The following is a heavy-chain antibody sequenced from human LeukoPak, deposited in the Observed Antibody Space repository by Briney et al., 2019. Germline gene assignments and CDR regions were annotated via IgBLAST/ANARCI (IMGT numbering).Heavy chain of an antibody. D-gene: IGHD1-1*01. Sequence: SETLSLTCTVSGYSISSGYYWGWIRQPPGKGLEWIGSIYHSGSTYYNPSLKSRVTISVDTSKNQFSLKLSSVTAADTAVYYCAREGERPFDYWGQGTLVTASS. J-gene: IGHJ4*02. V-gene: IGHV4-38-2*02. CDR2: IYHSGST. CDR3: AREGERPFDY. CDR1: GYSISSGYY.